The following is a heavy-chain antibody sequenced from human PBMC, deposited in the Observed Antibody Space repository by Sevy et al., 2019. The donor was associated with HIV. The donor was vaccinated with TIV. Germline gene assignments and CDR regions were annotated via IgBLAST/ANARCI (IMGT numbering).Heavy chain of an antibody. CDR1: DSSINDGFSY. V-gene: IGHV4-39*02. J-gene: IGHJ4*02. CDR2: IHYSGAT. CDR3: KGGATFSAGGSKRHFSLKVTSGTPADTAIYYCARHLPGRGYYGSGPYYAIDY. Sequence: SETLSLTCTVSDSSINDGFSYWGWIRQSPGKGLEWIGTIHYSGATDYNPSLKSRVTISADASNKHFSLKVTFVGAPPTTPPPHKGGATFSAGGSKRHFSLKVTSGTPADTAIYYCARHLPGRGYYGSGPYYAIDYWGQGALVTVSS. D-gene: IGHD2-21*01.